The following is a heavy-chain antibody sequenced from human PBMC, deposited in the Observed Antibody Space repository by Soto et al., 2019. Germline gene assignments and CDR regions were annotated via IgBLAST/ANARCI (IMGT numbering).Heavy chain of an antibody. CDR2: IWYDGSNK. Sequence: GGSLRLSCAASGFTFSSYGMHWVRQAPGKGLEWVAVIWYDGSNKYYADSVKGRFTISRDNSKNTLYLQMNSLRAEDTAVYYCARSPFADYYDSSAGFDPWGQGTLVTVSS. CDR1: GFTFSSYG. D-gene: IGHD3-22*01. J-gene: IGHJ5*02. V-gene: IGHV3-33*08. CDR3: ARSPFADYYDSSAGFDP.